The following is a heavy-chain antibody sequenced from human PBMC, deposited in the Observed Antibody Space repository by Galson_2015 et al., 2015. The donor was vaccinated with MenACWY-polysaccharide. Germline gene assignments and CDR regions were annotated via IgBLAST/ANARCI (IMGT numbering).Heavy chain of an antibody. CDR3: ARDADWCLDY. D-gene: IGHD3/OR15-3a*01. CDR2: INPSGGST. V-gene: IGHV1-46*01. Sequence: SVKVSCKASGYTFTNYYIHWVRQAPGQGLEWLGFINPSGGSTSYAQKFQGRVTMTRDTSTGTVYVDLSSLRSEDTAVYYCARDADWCLDYWGHGTLVTVSS. J-gene: IGHJ4*01. CDR1: GYTFTNYY.